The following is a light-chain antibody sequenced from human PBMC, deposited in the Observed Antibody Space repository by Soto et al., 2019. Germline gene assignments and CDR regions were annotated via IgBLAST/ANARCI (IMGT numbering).Light chain of an antibody. CDR1: SSDVGGYNY. V-gene: IGLV2-11*01. CDR2: DVS. Sequence: QSVLTQPRSVSGSPGQSVTIPCTGTSSDVGGYNYVSWYQQHPGKAPKLMIYDVSKRPSGVPDRFSGSRSGNTASLTISGLQAEDEADYYCCSYAGIYTLFGTGTKVTVL. CDR3: CSYAGIYTL. J-gene: IGLJ1*01.